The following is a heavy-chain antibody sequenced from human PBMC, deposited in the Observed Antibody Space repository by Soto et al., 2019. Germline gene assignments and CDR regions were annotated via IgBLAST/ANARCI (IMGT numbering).Heavy chain of an antibody. CDR3: ARARAPAVAATYYYYGMDV. CDR1: GYTFTSYG. CDR2: ISAYNGNT. J-gene: IGHJ6*02. D-gene: IGHD6-19*01. Sequence: ASVKVSCKASGYTFTSYGISWVRQAPGQGLEWMGWISAYNGNTNYAQKLQGRVTMTTDTSTSTAYMELSSLRSEDTAVYYCARARAPAVAATYYYYGMDVWGQGTTVTVSS. V-gene: IGHV1-18*01.